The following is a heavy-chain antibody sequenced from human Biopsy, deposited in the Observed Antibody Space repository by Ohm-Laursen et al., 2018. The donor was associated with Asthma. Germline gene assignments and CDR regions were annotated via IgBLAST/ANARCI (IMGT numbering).Heavy chain of an antibody. D-gene: IGHD3-9*01. Sequence: SLRLSCAASRFSFSAFGMHWARQAPGKGLEWVAHIRSDGATKYYADSVKGRFTISSDNSKSTLYLQMDSLRADDTAVYYCARVTGFGSMDVWGLGTTVTVSS. CDR2: IRSDGATK. J-gene: IGHJ6*02. V-gene: IGHV3-33*01. CDR1: RFSFSAFG. CDR3: ARVTGFGSMDV.